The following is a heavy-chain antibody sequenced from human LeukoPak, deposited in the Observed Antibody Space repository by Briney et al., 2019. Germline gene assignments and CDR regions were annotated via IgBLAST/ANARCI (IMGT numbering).Heavy chain of an antibody. D-gene: IGHD6-19*01. J-gene: IGHJ6*02. CDR3: ARGTRYSSGWYEFYYYYGMDV. V-gene: IGHV3-30-3*01. CDR2: ISYDGSNK. Sequence: GGSLRLSCAASGFTFSSYAMHWDRQAPGKGLEWVAVISYDGSNKYYADSVKGRFTISRDNSKNTLYLQMNSLRAEDTAVYYCARGTRYSSGWYEFYYYYGMDVWGQGTTVTVSS. CDR1: GFTFSSYA.